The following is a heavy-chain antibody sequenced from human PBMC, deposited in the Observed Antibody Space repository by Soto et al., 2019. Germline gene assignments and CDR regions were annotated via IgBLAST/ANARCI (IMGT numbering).Heavy chain of an antibody. CDR3: TRRASSSFYHFDF. V-gene: IGHV5-10-1*01. D-gene: IGHD2-2*01. Sequence: GESLKISCQASGSSFTAYWITWVRQMPGKGLEWMATIDPSDSYVDYSPSFRGHVTFSVDRSITTVYLQWNSLKASDSAMYFCTRRASSSFYHFDFWGQGALVTVS. CDR1: GSSFTAYW. CDR2: IDPSDSYV. J-gene: IGHJ4*02.